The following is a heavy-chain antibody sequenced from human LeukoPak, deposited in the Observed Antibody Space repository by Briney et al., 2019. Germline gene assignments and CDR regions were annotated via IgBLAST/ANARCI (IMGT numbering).Heavy chain of an antibody. CDR3: AARHSYRSGWFYFDF. J-gene: IGHJ4*02. D-gene: IGHD6-19*01. CDR1: RFTFDDYA. V-gene: IGHV3-9*01. Sequence: GGSLRLSCAASRFTFDDYAMHWVRQAPGKGLEWVSGITWNSDYKVYADSVKGRFTISRDNAKNSLYLQMNSLRDEDTALYYCAARHSYRSGWFYFDFWGQGTLVTVSS. CDR2: ITWNSDYK.